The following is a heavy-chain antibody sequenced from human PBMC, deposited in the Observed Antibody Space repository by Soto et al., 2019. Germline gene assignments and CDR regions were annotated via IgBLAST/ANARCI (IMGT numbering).Heavy chain of an antibody. J-gene: IGHJ3*02. CDR2: IYHSGST. CDR1: GGSIGSGGDS. Sequence: PSETLSLTCAVSGGSIGSGGDSWSWIRQPPGKGLEWIGYIYHSGSTYYNPSLKSRVTISVDRSKSQFSLKLSSVTAADTAVYYCARVWGYSYGLASDIWGQGTMVTVSS. V-gene: IGHV4-30-2*01. CDR3: ARVWGYSYGLASDI. D-gene: IGHD5-18*01.